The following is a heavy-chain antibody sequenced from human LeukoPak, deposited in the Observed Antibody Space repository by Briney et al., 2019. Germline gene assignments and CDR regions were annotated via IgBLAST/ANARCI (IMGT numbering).Heavy chain of an antibody. J-gene: IGHJ4*02. Sequence: GGSLSLSCVVSGFTLSSYVMNWVRQAPGKGLEWVSHISSSGSTTYYADSVNGRFTISRDNAKNSLYQQMNSLRAEDTAVYYCARDLLSFGVVIPMDHWGQGTLVTVSS. D-gene: IGHD3-3*01. CDR2: ISSSGSTT. CDR1: GFTLSSYV. V-gene: IGHV3-48*03. CDR3: ARDLLSFGVVIPMDH.